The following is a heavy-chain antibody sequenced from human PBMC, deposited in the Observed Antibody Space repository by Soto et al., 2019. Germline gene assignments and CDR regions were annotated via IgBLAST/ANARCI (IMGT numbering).Heavy chain of an antibody. CDR1: GFTFSSYT. D-gene: IGHD6-19*01. CDR3: AKDHQDSSGCSFDY. Sequence: GGSLRLSCAASGFTFSSYTMSWVRQAPGKGLEWVSAISGSGGSTYYADSVKGRFTISRDNSKNTLYLQMNSLRAEDTAVYYCAKDHQDSSGCSFDYWGQGTLVTVSS. V-gene: IGHV3-23*01. J-gene: IGHJ4*02. CDR2: ISGSGGST.